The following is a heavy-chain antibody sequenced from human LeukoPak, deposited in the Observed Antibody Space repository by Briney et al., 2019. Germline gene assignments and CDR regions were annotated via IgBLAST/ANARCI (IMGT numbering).Heavy chain of an antibody. CDR2: IIPIFGTA. CDR1: GGTFSSYA. Sequence: GASVKVSCKASGGTFSSYAISWVRQAPGQGLEWMGGIIPIFGTANYAQKFQGRVTITADESTSTAYMELSSLRSEDTAVYYCARPHGTYYAMDYFDYWGQGTLVTVSS. J-gene: IGHJ4*02. CDR3: ARPHGTYYAMDYFDY. D-gene: IGHD1-26*01. V-gene: IGHV1-69*01.